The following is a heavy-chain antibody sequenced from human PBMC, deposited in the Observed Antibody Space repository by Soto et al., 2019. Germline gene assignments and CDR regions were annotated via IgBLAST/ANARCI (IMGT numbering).Heavy chain of an antibody. CDR1: GFTFSRNS. V-gene: IGHV3-48*02. CDR2: ISSSSST. D-gene: IGHD3-3*01. CDR3: ARVIWSGHLTSDL. Sequence: EVQVVESGGGLVQPGGSLRLSCAASGFTFSRNSMNWARQSPGQGLEWISDISSSSSTLYEDTGKGRFTISRDNAKNSLYLQMNSLRDDDTAVYDCARVIWSGHLTSDLWGQGTGVNVSS. J-gene: IGHJ5*02.